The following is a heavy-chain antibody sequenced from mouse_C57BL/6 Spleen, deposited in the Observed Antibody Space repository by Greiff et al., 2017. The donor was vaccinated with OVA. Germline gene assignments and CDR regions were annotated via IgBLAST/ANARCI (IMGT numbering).Heavy chain of an antibody. CDR3: ARSEFDSAITTVGADY. J-gene: IGHJ2*01. V-gene: IGHV1-50*01. CDR1: GYTFTSYW. D-gene: IGHD1-1*01. CDR2: IDPSDSST. Sequence: QVQLQQPGAELVKPGASVKLSCKASGYTFTSYWMPWVKQRPGQGLEWIGEIDPSDSSTNYNQKFKGKATLTVDTSSSTAYMQLRGLTSGDSAVYYCARSEFDSAITTVGADYWGQGTTLTVSS.